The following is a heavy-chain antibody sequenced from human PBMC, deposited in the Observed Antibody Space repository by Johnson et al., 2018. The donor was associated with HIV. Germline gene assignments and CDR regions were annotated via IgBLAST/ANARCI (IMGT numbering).Heavy chain of an antibody. CDR1: GFNFDDYA. J-gene: IGHJ3*02. CDR2: ISWDGGST. CDR3: ARDQSNGWNRGAFDI. V-gene: IGHV3-43D*04. Sequence: VQLVESGGGVVRPGGSLRLSCAASGFNFDDYAMHWVRQAPGKGLEWVSLISWDGGSTYYADSVKGRFTISRDNSKNTLYLHMNSLRAEDTAVYYCARDQSNGWNRGAFDIWGQGTVVTVSS. D-gene: IGHD6-19*01.